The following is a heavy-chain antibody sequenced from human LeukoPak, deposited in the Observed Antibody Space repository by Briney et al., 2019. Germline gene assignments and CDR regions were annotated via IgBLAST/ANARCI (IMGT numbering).Heavy chain of an antibody. J-gene: IGHJ5*02. CDR2: ISGSGGST. Sequence: GGSLRLSCAASGFTFSSYAMSWVRQAPGKGLEWVSAISGSGGSTYYADSVKGRFTISRDNSKNTLYLQMNSLRAEDTAVYYCAKISGQLWSSNNYFDPWGQGTLVTVSS. CDR3: AKISGQLWSSNNYFDP. V-gene: IGHV3-23*01. CDR1: GFTFSSYA. D-gene: IGHD3-10*01.